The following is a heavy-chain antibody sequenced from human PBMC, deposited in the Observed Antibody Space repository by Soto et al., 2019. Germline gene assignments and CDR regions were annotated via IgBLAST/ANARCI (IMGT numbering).Heavy chain of an antibody. CDR3: ARELERRLGHGGWFDP. Sequence: TLSLTCAVSGGSLNSGGFYWSWIRQPPGKGLECSGYIYPTGSTHFNPSLKIRVTISGDRSKNQFALKLNSVTAADTAVYHCARELERRLGHGGWFDPWGQGTLVTVSS. V-gene: IGHV4-30-2*01. J-gene: IGHJ5*02. CDR1: GGSLNSGGFY. CDR2: IYPTGST. D-gene: IGHD1-1*01.